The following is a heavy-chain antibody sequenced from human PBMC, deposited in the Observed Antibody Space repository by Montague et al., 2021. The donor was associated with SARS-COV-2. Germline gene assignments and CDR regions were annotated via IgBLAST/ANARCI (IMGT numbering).Heavy chain of an antibody. CDR1: GFTFSRYG. CDR2: IWYDGSNK. J-gene: IGHJ4*02. D-gene: IGHD2-15*01. Sequence: SLRLSCAASGFTFSRYGMHWVRQAPGKGLEWVAVIWYDGSNKHYADSVKGRFTISRDNSKNTLYLQMNSLRAEDTAVYYCARDHPQYCSGGSCYGGDWGQGTLVIVSS. CDR3: ARDHPQYCSGGSCYGGD. V-gene: IGHV3-33*08.